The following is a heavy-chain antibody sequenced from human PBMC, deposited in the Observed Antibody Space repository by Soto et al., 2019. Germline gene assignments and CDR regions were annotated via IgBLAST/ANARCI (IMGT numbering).Heavy chain of an antibody. D-gene: IGHD3-16*02. CDR1: GGTFSSYA. CDR2: IIPIFGTA. Sequence: GASVKVSCKASGGTFSSYAISWVRQAPGQGLEWMGGIIPIFGTANYAQKFQGRVTITADESTSTAYMELSSLRSEDTAVYYCAGPAGYDYVWGSYRYNSWGQGTLVTVSS. CDR3: AGPAGYDYVWGSYRYNS. J-gene: IGHJ4*02. V-gene: IGHV1-69*13.